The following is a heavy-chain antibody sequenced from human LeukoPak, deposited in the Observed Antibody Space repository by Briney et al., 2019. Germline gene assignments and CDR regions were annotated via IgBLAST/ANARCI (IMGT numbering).Heavy chain of an antibody. CDR3: ARDWYHFQDLSY. V-gene: IGHV3-21*01. CDR1: GFTFSSYS. CDR2: ISSSSSYI. J-gene: IGHJ4*02. Sequence: PGGSLRLSCAASGFTFSSYSMNWVRQAPGKGLEWASSISSSSSYIYYADSVKGRFTISRDNAKNSLYLQMNSLRAEDTAVYYCARDWYHFQDLSYWGQGTLVTVSS. D-gene: IGHD3-3*01.